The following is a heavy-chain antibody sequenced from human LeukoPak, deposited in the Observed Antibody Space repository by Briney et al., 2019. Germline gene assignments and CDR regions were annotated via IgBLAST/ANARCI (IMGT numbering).Heavy chain of an antibody. CDR2: ISGSGGDT. CDR1: GFTFSSYA. J-gene: IGHJ5*02. V-gene: IGHV3-23*01. CDR3: AKEPCSGGTCYQGRFDP. D-gene: IGHD2-15*01. Sequence: GGSLRLSCAASGFTFSSYAMSWVRQAPAKGLEWVSTISGSGGDTYYADSVKGRFTISRDNSKNTLYLQMNSLRAEDTALYYCAKEPCSGGTCYQGRFDPWGQGTLVTVSS.